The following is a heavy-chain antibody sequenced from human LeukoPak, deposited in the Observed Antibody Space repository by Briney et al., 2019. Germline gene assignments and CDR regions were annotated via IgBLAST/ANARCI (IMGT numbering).Heavy chain of an antibody. CDR2: IRSKAYGGTT. V-gene: IGHV3-49*03. CDR1: GFTFGDYA. D-gene: IGHD3-9*01. Sequence: GSLRLSCTASGFTFGDYAMSWFRQAPGKGLEWVGFIRSKAYGGTTEYAASVKGRFTISRDDSKSIAYLQMNSLKTEDTAVYYCTRDHDIWPLDYWGQGTLVTVSS. CDR3: TRDHDIWPLDY. J-gene: IGHJ4*02.